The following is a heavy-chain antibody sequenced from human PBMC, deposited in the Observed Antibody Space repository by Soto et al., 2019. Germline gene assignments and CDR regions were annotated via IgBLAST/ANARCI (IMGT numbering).Heavy chain of an antibody. Sequence: QVQLQQWGPGLLKPSETLSLTCAVYGGSFSGYNWSWIGHPPGKGLECMGEIKHSGSTNYNPSLKSRVTISVDTSKNQFSLKLSSVTAADTAVYYCARLLEGYCSGGSCYSMDVWGQGTTVTVSS. V-gene: IGHV4-34*01. J-gene: IGHJ6*02. CDR3: ARLLEGYCSGGSCYSMDV. CDR1: GGSFSGYN. CDR2: IKHSGST. D-gene: IGHD2-15*01.